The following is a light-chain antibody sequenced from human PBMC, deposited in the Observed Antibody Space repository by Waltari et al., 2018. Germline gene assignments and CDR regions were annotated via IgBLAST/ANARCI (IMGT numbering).Light chain of an antibody. J-gene: IGLJ2*01. Sequence: QSALTQPASVSGSLGQSISISCSGSYSNVGSYDLVSWYHQRPGEAPKLLIYEVLKRPAGCLNRFSGSKSGNAASLTISALQPEDEGTYYCCSYASSSPRLIFGGGTELTVL. CDR1: YSNVGSYDL. CDR2: EVL. V-gene: IGLV2-23*02. CDR3: CSYASSSPRLI.